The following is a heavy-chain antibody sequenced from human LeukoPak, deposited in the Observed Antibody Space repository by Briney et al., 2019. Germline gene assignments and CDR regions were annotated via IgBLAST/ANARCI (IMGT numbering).Heavy chain of an antibody. CDR2: IKQDGSEK. CDR3: AREVYSSSD. D-gene: IGHD6-6*01. CDR1: GFTFSTYW. V-gene: IGHV3-7*01. J-gene: IGHJ4*02. Sequence: GGSLRLSCAAFGFTFSTYWMSRVRQAPGKGLEWVASIKQDGSEKYYVDSVKGRFTISRDNSNNSLYLQMNSLRAEDTSVYYCAREVYSSSDWGQGTLVTVSS.